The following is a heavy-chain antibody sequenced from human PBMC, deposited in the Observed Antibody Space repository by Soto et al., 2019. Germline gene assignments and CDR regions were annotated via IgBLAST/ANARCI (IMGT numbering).Heavy chain of an antibody. CDR2: IYYSGST. Sequence: SETLSLTCTVSGGSISSGDYYWSWIRQPPGKGLEWIGYIYYSGSTYYNPSLKSRVTISVDTSKNQFSLKLSSVTAADTAVYYCAREELSSPTNWFDPWGQGTLVTV. V-gene: IGHV4-30-4*01. D-gene: IGHD3-16*02. J-gene: IGHJ5*02. CDR1: GGSISSGDYY. CDR3: AREELSSPTNWFDP.